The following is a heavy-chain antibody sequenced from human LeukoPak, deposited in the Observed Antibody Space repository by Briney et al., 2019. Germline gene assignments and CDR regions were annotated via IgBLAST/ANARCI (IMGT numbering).Heavy chain of an antibody. CDR1: GYTFTSYD. Sequence: ASVKVSCKASGYTFTSYDINWVRQATGQGLEWMGWMNPNSGNTGCAQKFQGRVTMTRNTSISTAYMELSSLRSEDTAVYYCAREEVSPYYYYGMDVWGQGTTVTVSS. CDR3: AREEVSPYYYYGMDV. J-gene: IGHJ6*02. CDR2: MNPNSGNT. V-gene: IGHV1-8*01. D-gene: IGHD2-21*01.